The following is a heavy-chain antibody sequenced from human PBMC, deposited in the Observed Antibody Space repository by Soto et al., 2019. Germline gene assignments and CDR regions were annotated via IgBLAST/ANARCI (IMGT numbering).Heavy chain of an antibody. CDR3: AHRRSEGSNWYTFDY. CDR2: IYGDDDK. J-gene: IGHJ4*02. CDR1: GFSLSTSGVC. Sequence: QITLKESGPTLVKPTQTLTLTCTFSGFSLSTSGVCVGWIRQPPGKALECLALIYGDDDKLYSPSLKSRHTSTKDTTKNQVVLTITDMDPVDTATYYCAHRRSEGSNWYTFDYWGQGTLVTVSS. V-gene: IGHV2-5*02. D-gene: IGHD6-13*01.